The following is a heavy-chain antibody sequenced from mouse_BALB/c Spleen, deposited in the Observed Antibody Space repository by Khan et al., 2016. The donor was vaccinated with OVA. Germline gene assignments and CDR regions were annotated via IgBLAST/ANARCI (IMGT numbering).Heavy chain of an antibody. CDR1: GFNIKDTY. D-gene: IGHD1-1*01. CDR2: IDPANGNT. CDR3: AGSSGSSCVAC. Sequence: VQLQQAGAELVKPGASVKLSCTASGFNIKDTYMHWVKQRPEQGLAWIGRIDPANGNTKYDPTFQGKATITADTSSNTAYLQLSSLTSEDTAGYYCAGSSGSSCVACWGQGTLVTVSA. V-gene: IGHV14-3*02. J-gene: IGHJ3*01.